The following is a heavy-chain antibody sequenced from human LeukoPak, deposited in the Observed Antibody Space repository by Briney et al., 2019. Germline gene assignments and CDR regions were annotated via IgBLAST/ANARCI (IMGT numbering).Heavy chain of an antibody. Sequence: PGRSLRLSCAASGFTSSSYGMHWVRQAPGKGLEWVAVIWYDGSNKYYADSVKGRFTISRDNSKNTLYLQMNSLRAEDTAVYYCVKGSYYFDYWGQGTLVTVSS. J-gene: IGHJ4*02. CDR1: GFTSSSYG. CDR3: VKGSYYFDY. CDR2: IWYDGSNK. V-gene: IGHV3-33*06.